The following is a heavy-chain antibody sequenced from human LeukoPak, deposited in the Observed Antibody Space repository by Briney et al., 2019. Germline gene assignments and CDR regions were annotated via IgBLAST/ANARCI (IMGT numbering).Heavy chain of an antibody. Sequence: PSETLSLTCTVSGGSISSGSYYWSWIRQPAGKGLEWIGRIYTSGSTNYNPSLKSRVTISVDTSKNQFSLKLSSVTAADTAVYYCAREGSIAARPRWFDPWGQGTLVTVSS. CDR3: AREGSIAARPRWFDP. CDR1: GGSISSGSYY. J-gene: IGHJ5*02. CDR2: IYTSGST. V-gene: IGHV4-61*02. D-gene: IGHD6-6*01.